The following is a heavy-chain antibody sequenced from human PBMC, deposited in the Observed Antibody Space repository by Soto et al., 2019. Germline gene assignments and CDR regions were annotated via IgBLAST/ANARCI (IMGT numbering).Heavy chain of an antibody. CDR1: GGTFSSYA. V-gene: IGHV1-69*12. CDR3: ASLLRGYSGTGDY. D-gene: IGHD5-12*01. Sequence: QVQLVQSGAEVKKPGSSVKVSCKASGGTFSSYAIIWVRQAPGQGLEWMGGIITIFGTAKSAEKFPGRVTITAEESTTTAYRELSSLRSEETAVYYCASLLRGYSGTGDYWGQGTLVTVSS. CDR2: IITIFGTA. J-gene: IGHJ4*02.